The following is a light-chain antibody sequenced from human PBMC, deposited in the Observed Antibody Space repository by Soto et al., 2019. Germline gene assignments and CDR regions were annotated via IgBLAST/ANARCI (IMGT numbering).Light chain of an antibody. CDR1: SSNVGAGYV. CDR2: GNS. V-gene: IGLV1-40*01. CDR3: QSYDSSLSGSV. Sequence: QSVLTPPPSVSGAPGQTVTISCTGSSSNVGAGYVVHWYQQLPGTAPKFLIYGNSNRPSGVPDRFSGSKSGTSASLAITGLQAEDEADYYCQSYDSSLSGSVFGGGTKLTVL. J-gene: IGLJ2*01.